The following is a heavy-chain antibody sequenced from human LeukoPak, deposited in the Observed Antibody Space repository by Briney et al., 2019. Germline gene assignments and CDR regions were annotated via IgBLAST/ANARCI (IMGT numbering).Heavy chain of an antibody. V-gene: IGHV3-48*01. CDR2: ISSGGTTI. CDR1: GFTFSSHS. J-gene: IGHJ4*02. D-gene: IGHD3-3*01. Sequence: PGGSLRLSCAASGFTFSSHSMNWVRQAPGKGLEWVSYISSGGTTIYYADSVKGRFTISRDNAKNSLYLQMNSLRAEDTAVYYCASYYDFWSGYYTYFDYWGQGTLVTVSS. CDR3: ASYYDFWSGYYTYFDY.